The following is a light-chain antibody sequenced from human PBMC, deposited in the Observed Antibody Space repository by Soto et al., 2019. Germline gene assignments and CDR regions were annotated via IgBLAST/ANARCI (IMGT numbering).Light chain of an antibody. V-gene: IGKV2-28*01. Sequence: VLTPTPRSLCVSHGEPSSISCRSSQSLTHSSGYNYLDWYLLKPGQPPQLLIYLGSNRGSGVPDRFSASGSGTDFTLTISIVETEDAGFYFCMQPLEPSMTFGQGTRLE. CDR1: QSLTHSSGYNY. J-gene: IGKJ5*01. CDR3: MQPLEPSMT. CDR2: LGS.